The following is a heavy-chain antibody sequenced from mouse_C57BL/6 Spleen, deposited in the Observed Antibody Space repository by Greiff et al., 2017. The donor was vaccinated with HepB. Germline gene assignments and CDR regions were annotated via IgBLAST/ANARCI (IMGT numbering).Heavy chain of an antibody. D-gene: IGHD4-1*02. V-gene: IGHV1-22*01. CDR3: ARRGPNWDYFDY. CDR1: GYTFTDYN. CDR2: INPNNGGT. Sequence: VQLKQSGPELVKPGASVKMSCKASGYTFTDYNMHWVKQSHGKSLEWIGYINPNNGGTSYNQKFKGKATLTVNKSSSTAYMELRSLTSEDSAVYYCARRGPNWDYFDYWGQGTTLTVSS. J-gene: IGHJ2*01.